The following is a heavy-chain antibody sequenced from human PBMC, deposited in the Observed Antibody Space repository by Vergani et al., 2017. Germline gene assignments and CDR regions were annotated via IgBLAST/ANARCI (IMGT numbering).Heavy chain of an antibody. Sequence: EVQLLESGGGLVQPGGSLRLSCAASGFTFNSYAMTWVRRAPGEGLEWVSTFSGSGGSTYYAYSVKGRFTISRDNSKNTLYLQMNSLRAEDTAVYYCAKDEEVVPAAAFDYWGQGTLVTVSS. CDR1: GFTFNSYA. V-gene: IGHV3-23*01. D-gene: IGHD2-2*01. CDR2: FSGSGGST. J-gene: IGHJ4*02. CDR3: AKDEEVVPAAAFDY.